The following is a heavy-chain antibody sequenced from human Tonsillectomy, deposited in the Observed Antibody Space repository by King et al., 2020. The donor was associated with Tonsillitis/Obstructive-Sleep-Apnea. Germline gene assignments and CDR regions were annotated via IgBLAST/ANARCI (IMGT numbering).Heavy chain of an antibody. J-gene: IGHJ4*02. V-gene: IGHV5-51*01. CDR3: SRLKSTTLFDY. CDR1: GYSFTTYW. CDR2: IYPGDSDT. D-gene: IGHD1-1*01. Sequence: QLVQSGAEVKKPGESLRISCKVSGYSFTTYWIGWVRQMPGKGLEWMGIIYPGDSDTRYSPSFQGQVTISADKSISTAYLQWSSLNASATAIYYCSRLKSTTLFDYWGQGTLVTVST.